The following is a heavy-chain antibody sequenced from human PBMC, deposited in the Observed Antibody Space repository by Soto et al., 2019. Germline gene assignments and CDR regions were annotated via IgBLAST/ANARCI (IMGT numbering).Heavy chain of an antibody. V-gene: IGHV1-69*12. CDR1: GGTFSSYA. J-gene: IGHJ6*02. CDR2: IIPIFGTA. Sequence: QVQLVQSGAEVKKPGSSVQVSCQASGGTFSSYAISWVRQAPGQGLEWMGGIIPIFGTANYAQKFQGRVTKTADETTRTAYMELSSLRSEDTAVYDWARQGAAGRDDYYGMDVWGQGTTVTVSS. CDR3: ARQGAAGRDDYYGMDV. D-gene: IGHD1-26*01.